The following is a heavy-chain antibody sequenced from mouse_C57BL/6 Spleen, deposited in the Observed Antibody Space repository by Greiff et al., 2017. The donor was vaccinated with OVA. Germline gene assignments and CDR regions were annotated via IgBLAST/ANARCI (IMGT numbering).Heavy chain of an antibody. CDR1: GYTFTSYW. J-gene: IGHJ4*01. CDR2: IDPSDSET. CDR3: ARVGDYPYYAMDY. D-gene: IGHD2-4*01. V-gene: IGHV1-52*01. Sequence: VQLQQPGAELVRPGSSVKLSCKASGYTFTSYWMHWVKQRPIQGLEWIGNIDPSDSETHYNQKFKDKATLTVDKSSSTAYMQLSSLTSEDSAVYYCARVGDYPYYAMDYWGQGTSVTVSS.